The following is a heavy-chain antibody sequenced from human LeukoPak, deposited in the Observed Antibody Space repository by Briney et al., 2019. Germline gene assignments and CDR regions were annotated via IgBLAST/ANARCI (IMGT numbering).Heavy chain of an antibody. J-gene: IGHJ4*02. D-gene: IGHD3-10*01. V-gene: IGHV4-39*07. CDR3: ARERTYSYGSGISDY. CDR2: IYYSGST. Sequence: SETLSLTCTVSGGSISSSSYYWGWIRQPPGKGLEWIGSIYYSGSTYYNPSLKSRVTILVDTSKNQFSLKLSSVTAADTAVYYCARERTYSYGSGISDYWGQGTLVTVSS. CDR1: GGSISSSSYY.